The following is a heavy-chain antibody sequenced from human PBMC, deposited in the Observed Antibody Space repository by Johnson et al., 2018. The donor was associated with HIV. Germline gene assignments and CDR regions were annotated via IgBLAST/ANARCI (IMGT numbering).Heavy chain of an antibody. D-gene: IGHD2-21*01. Sequence: QVQLVESGGGLVKPGGSLRLSCAASGFTFSDYYMSWIRQAPGKGLAWVSSISSSGSIMSYVDSVKGRFTISRDTAKNSLYLQMNSLRAEDTAVYFCARVAYCGGDCYSRAHAFDIWGQGTMVTVSS. V-gene: IGHV3-11*04. CDR1: GFTFSDYY. J-gene: IGHJ3*02. CDR2: ISSSGSIM. CDR3: ARVAYCGGDCYSRAHAFDI.